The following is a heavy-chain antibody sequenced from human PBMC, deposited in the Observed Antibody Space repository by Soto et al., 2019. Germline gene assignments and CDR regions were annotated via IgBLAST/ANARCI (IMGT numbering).Heavy chain of an antibody. CDR3: ARTGFYYYGAGSPVAVDY. Sequence: QVQLVQSGAEVKKPGASVKVSCKASGYTFTSYGISWVRQAPGQGLEWMGWISAYNGNTHYAQKLQGRATMTTDTSTSTAYMELTSLRSEDTAVYFCARTGFYYYGAGSPVAVDYWGQRTLVTVSS. J-gene: IGHJ4*02. CDR2: ISAYNGNT. D-gene: IGHD3-10*01. CDR1: GYTFTSYG. V-gene: IGHV1-18*01.